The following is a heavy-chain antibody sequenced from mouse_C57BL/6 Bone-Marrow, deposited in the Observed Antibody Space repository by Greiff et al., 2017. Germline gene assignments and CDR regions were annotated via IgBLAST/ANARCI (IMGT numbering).Heavy chain of an antibody. Sequence: EVMLVESGGGLVKPGGSLKLSCAASGFTFSDYGMHWVRQAPEKGLEWVAYISSGSSTIYYADTVKGRFTISRDNAKNTLFLQMTSLRSEDTAMYYCARGGYHYWYFDVWGTGTTVTVSS. CDR2: ISSGSSTI. CDR3: ARGGYHYWYFDV. V-gene: IGHV5-17*01. D-gene: IGHD2-2*01. J-gene: IGHJ1*03. CDR1: GFTFSDYG.